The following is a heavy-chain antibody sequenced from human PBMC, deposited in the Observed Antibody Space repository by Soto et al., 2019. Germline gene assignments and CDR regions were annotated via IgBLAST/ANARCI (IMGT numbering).Heavy chain of an antibody. D-gene: IGHD1-26*01. CDR3: ARGWESVDRYSGSYLTDY. J-gene: IGHJ4*02. CDR1: GYTFTGYY. V-gene: IGHV1-2*02. Sequence: GASVKVSCKASGYTFTGYYMHWVRQAPGQGLEWMGWINPNSGGTNYAQKFQGRVTMTRDTSISTAYMELSRLRSDDTAVYYCARGWESVDRYSGSYLTDYWGQGTLVTVSS. CDR2: INPNSGGT.